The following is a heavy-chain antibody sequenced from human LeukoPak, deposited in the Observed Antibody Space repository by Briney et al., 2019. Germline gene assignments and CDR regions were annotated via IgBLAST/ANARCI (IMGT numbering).Heavy chain of an antibody. D-gene: IGHD3-10*01. CDR2: ISGSGGST. J-gene: IGHJ4*02. CDR1: GFTLSSYA. Sequence: GGSLRLSCAASGFTLSSYAMSWVRQAPGKGLEWVSAISGSGGSTYYADSVKGRFTISRDNSKNTLYLQMNSLRAEDTAVYYCAKVVTMVRGVILYFDYWGQGTLVTVSS. CDR3: AKVVTMVRGVILYFDY. V-gene: IGHV3-23*01.